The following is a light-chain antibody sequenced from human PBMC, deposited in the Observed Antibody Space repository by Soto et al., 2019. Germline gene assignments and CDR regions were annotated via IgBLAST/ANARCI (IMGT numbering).Light chain of an antibody. CDR3: QQYNTYSQT. J-gene: IGKJ1*01. Sequence: DIQMTQSPSTLSASVGDRVTITCRASQSISSWLAWYQQKPGKAPKLLIYDASSLESGVPSRFSGSGSGTKFTLTISSLQPDDFATYYCQQYNTYSQTFGQGTKVEIK. CDR2: DAS. CDR1: QSISSW. V-gene: IGKV1-5*01.